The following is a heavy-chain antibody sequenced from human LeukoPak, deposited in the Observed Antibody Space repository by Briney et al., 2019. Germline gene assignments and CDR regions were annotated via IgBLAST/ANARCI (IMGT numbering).Heavy chain of an antibody. CDR3: AREATVVVATII. J-gene: IGHJ4*02. CDR2: ISTSGTT. V-gene: IGHV4-4*07. D-gene: IGHD1-26*01. Sequence: SETLSLTCTVSGGSVTTYYWSWIRQSAGKGLEWIGHISTSGTTTYNPSLKSRVTMSVDTSKNQFSLKLTSVTAADTAVYYCAREATVVVATIIWGQGTLVTVSS. CDR1: GGSVTTYY.